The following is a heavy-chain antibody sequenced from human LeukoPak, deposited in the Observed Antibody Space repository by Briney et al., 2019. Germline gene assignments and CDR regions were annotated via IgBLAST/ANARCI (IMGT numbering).Heavy chain of an antibody. J-gene: IGHJ5*02. CDR2: INHSGST. V-gene: IGHV4-34*01. D-gene: IGHD2-15*01. CDR1: GGSFSGYY. Sequence: SETLSLTCAVYGGSFSGYYWSWIRQPPGKGLDWIGEINHSGSTNYNPSLKSRVTISVDTSKNQFSLKLSSVPAADTAVYYCARGVVVAATHWFDPWGQGTLVTVSS. CDR3: ARGVVVAATHWFDP.